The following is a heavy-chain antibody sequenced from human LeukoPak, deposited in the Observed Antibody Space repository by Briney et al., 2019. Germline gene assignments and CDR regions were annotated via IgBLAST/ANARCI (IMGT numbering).Heavy chain of an antibody. J-gene: IGHJ4*02. CDR2: INTDGAAT. D-gene: IGHD1-14*01. CDR3: VRDSNLSFDY. V-gene: IGHV3-74*01. CDR1: GLTLSSYW. Sequence: GSLRLSCAASGLTLSSYWMHWVRQAPGKGLVWVSDINTDGAATTYAASVKGRFTISRDNAKNTLYLQMNSLRAEDTAVYYCVRDSNLSFDYWGQGALVTVSS.